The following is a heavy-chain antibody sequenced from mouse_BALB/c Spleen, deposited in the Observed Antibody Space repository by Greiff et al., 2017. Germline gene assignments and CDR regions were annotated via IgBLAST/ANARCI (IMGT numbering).Heavy chain of an antibody. CDR1: GFTFTDDY. D-gene: IGHD2-3*01. Sequence: EVQRVESGGGLVQPGGSLRLSCATSGFTFTDDYMSWVRQPPGKELEWLGFIRNKANGNTTEYSAAVKGRFTISRDNSQSILYLQMNTLRAKDSATYNCASDIDGYYPFAYWGQGTLVTVSA. CDR2: IRNKANGNTT. V-gene: IGHV7-3*02. CDR3: ASDIDGYYPFAY. J-gene: IGHJ3*01.